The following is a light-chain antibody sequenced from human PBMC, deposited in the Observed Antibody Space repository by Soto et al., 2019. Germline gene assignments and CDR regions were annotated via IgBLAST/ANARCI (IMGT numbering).Light chain of an antibody. CDR1: SSDVGGYNY. CDR2: EVT. Sequence: QSALTQPPSASGSPGQSVTISCTETSSDVGGYNYVSWYQQYPGRAPKLMIYEVTKRPSGVPDRFSGSKSGNTASLTVSGLQAEDDADYYCSSYAASNNFYFVFGGGTKLTVL. J-gene: IGLJ3*02. V-gene: IGLV2-8*01. CDR3: SSYAASNNFYFV.